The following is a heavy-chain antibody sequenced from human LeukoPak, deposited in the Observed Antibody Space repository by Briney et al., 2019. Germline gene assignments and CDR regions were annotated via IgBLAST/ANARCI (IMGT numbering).Heavy chain of an antibody. CDR2: MNPNSGNT. CDR1: GYTFTSYD. CDR3: AREEGSGWYAVGY. D-gene: IGHD6-19*01. V-gene: IGHV1-8*01. J-gene: IGHJ4*02. Sequence: ASVKVSCKASGYTFTSYDINWVRQATGQGLEWMGWMNPNSGNTAYAQKFQGRVTMIRNTSISTAYMELSSLRSEDTAVYYCAREEGSGWYAVGYWGQGTLVTVSS.